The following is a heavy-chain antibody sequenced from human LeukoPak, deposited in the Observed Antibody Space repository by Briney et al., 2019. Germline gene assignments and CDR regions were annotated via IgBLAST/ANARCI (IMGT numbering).Heavy chain of an antibody. V-gene: IGHV3-48*01. CDR2: ISSRSSSI. Sequence: GGSLRLSCAASGFTFSSYSMNWVRQAPGKGLEWVSYISSRSSSIYYADSVKGRFTISRDNSKNTLYLQMNNLRAEDTAVYYCARGGGYYAIDYWGQGTLVTVSS. CDR1: GFTFSSYS. J-gene: IGHJ4*02. CDR3: ARGGGYYAIDY. D-gene: IGHD1-26*01.